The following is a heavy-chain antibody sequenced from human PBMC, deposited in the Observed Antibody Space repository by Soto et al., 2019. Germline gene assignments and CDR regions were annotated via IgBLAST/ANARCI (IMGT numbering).Heavy chain of an antibody. CDR1: GFTVSSNY. Sequence: EVQLVESGGGLIQPGGSLRLSCAASGFTVSSNYMSWVRQAPGKGLEWVSVIYSGGSTYYADSVKRRFTISRDNSKNPLYLQMNSQRAEDTAVYYCARDITVAALYSWGQGTLVTVSS. V-gene: IGHV3-53*01. J-gene: IGHJ5*02. CDR2: IYSGGST. CDR3: ARDITVAALYS. D-gene: IGHD6-19*01.